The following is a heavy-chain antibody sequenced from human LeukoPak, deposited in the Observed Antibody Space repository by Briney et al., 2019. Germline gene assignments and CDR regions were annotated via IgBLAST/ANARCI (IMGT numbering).Heavy chain of an antibody. CDR2: ISAYNGNT. J-gene: IGHJ5*02. V-gene: IGHV1-18*01. CDR1: GYTFTSYG. CDR3: ARGASITIFGVVTNYNWFDP. Sequence: ASVKVSCKASGYTFTSYGISWVRQAPGQGLEWMGWISAYNGNTNYAQKLQGRVTMTTGTSTSTAYMELRSLRSDDTAVYYCARGASITIFGVVTNYNWFDPWGQGTLVTVSS. D-gene: IGHD3-3*01.